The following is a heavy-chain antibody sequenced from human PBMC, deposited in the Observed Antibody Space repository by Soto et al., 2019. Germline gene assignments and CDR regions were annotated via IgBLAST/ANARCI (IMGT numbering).Heavy chain of an antibody. J-gene: IGHJ4*02. Sequence: ASVKVSCKASGNTFTSYDINWVRQATGHGLEWMGWINPNSGNIGYAQKFQGRVTMTRDTAIRTAYMEVSRLRSDDTAVYYCARERGARGYSYGYGVLDYWGQGTLVTVSS. D-gene: IGHD5-18*01. CDR3: ARERGARGYSYGYGVLDY. V-gene: IGHV1-8*01. CDR1: GNTFTSYD. CDR2: INPNSGNI.